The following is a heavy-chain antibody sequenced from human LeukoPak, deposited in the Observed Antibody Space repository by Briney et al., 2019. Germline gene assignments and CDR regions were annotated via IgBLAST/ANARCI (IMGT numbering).Heavy chain of an antibody. CDR3: ARAYYDILTGYWKYFQH. Sequence: SQILSLTCTVSGGSISSGDYYWSWIRQPPGKGREWIGYIYYSGSTYYNPSLKSRVTISVDTSKNQFSLKLSSVTAADTAVYYCARAYYDILTGYWKYFQHWGQGTLVTVSS. V-gene: IGHV4-30-4*08. CDR1: GGSISSGDYY. D-gene: IGHD3-9*01. CDR2: IYYSGST. J-gene: IGHJ1*01.